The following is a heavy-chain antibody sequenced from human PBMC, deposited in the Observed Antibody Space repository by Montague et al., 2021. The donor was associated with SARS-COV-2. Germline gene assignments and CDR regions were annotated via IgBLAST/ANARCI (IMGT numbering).Heavy chain of an antibody. Sequence: SLRLSCAASGFTFSSYAMSWVRQAPGKGLGWVSVIYSGGSSTYYADSVKGRFTISRDNPKNTLYLQMNSLRAEDTAVYYCAKDSSGWYVDYFDYWGQGTLVTVSS. CDR1: GFTFSSYA. D-gene: IGHD6-19*01. J-gene: IGHJ4*02. CDR3: AKDSSGWYVDYFDY. CDR2: IYSGGSST. V-gene: IGHV3-23*03.